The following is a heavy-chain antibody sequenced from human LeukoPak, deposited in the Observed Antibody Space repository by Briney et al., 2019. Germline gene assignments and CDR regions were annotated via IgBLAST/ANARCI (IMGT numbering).Heavy chain of an antibody. Sequence: SETLSLTCTVSGGSISSYYWSWIRQPPGQGLEWIGYIYCSGSTNYNPSLKSRVTISVDTSKNQFSLKLSSVTAADTAVYYCARDVEGSGWSNFQHWGQGTLVTVSS. V-gene: IGHV4-59*01. CDR1: GGSISSYY. CDR3: ARDVEGSGWSNFQH. D-gene: IGHD6-19*01. CDR2: IYCSGST. J-gene: IGHJ1*01.